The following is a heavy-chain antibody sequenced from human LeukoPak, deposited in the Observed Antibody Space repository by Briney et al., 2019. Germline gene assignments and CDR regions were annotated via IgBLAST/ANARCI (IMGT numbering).Heavy chain of an antibody. CDR2: ISYDGSNK. CDR1: GFTFSSYG. J-gene: IGHJ6*02. Sequence: PGGSLRLSCAASGFTFSSYGMHWVRQAPGKGLEWVAVISYDGSNKYYADSVKGRFTISRDNSKNTLYLQMNSLRAEDTAVYYCAKDGDYGGNYGVDVWGQGTTVTVSS. CDR3: AKDGDYGGNYGVDV. V-gene: IGHV3-30*18. D-gene: IGHD4-23*01.